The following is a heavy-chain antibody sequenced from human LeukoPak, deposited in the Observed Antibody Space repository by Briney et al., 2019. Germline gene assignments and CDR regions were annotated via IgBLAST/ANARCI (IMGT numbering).Heavy chain of an antibody. Sequence: ASVKVSCKASGYTFTSYYMHWVRQAPGQGLEWMGIINPSGGSTSYAQKFQGRVTMTRDMSTSTVYMELSSLRSEDTAVYYCARDPGGVEMATIFYFDYWGQGTLVTVSS. CDR1: GYTFTSYY. J-gene: IGHJ4*02. D-gene: IGHD5-24*01. CDR3: ARDPGGVEMATIFYFDY. CDR2: INPSGGST. V-gene: IGHV1-46*01.